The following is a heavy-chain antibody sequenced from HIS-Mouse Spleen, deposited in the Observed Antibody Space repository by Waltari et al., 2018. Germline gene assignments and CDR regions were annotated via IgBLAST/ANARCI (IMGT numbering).Heavy chain of an antibody. D-gene: IGHD6-13*01. CDR2: IGTAGDT. J-gene: IGHJ4*02. V-gene: IGHV3-13*01. CDR3: ARGKYSSSWYYFDY. CDR1: GFTFSSSD. Sequence: EVQLVESGGGLVQPGGSLRLSCAASGFTFSSSDMHWFRHATGKGLEWVSAIGTAGDTYYPGSVKGRFTISRENAKNSLYLQMNSLRAGDTAVYYCARGKYSSSWYYFDYWGQGTLVTVSS.